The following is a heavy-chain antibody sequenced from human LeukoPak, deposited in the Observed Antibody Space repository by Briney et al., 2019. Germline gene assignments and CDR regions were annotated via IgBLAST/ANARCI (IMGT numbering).Heavy chain of an antibody. CDR2: LLDSWRT. Sequence: SETLSLTCTVSGASMSTHYWSWLRQPPGKGLEWIGYLLDSWRTKDNPSLQSRVTLSADTSKNQFSLRLTSVTAADTAVYYCATIRRGSIYGYFDFWGQGTLVTVSS. D-gene: IGHD5-18*01. V-gene: IGHV4-59*11. J-gene: IGHJ4*02. CDR3: ATIRRGSIYGYFDF. CDR1: GASMSTHY.